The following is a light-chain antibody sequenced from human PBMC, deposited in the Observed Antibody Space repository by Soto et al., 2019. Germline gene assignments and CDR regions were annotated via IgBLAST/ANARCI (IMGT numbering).Light chain of an antibody. V-gene: IGKV3-20*01. Sequence: EILLTQSPATLSVSPGDRATLSCRASQTVSSNYLAWYQQKPGQAPRLLIYGASNRATGIPDRFSGSGSGTDFTLTISRLEPEDFAVYYCQQYGSSGTFGQGTKVDIK. J-gene: IGKJ1*01. CDR2: GAS. CDR1: QTVSSNY. CDR3: QQYGSSGT.